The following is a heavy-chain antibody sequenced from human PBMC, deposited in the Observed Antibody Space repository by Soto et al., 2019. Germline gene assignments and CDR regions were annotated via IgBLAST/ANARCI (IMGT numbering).Heavy chain of an antibody. CDR3: GRVSAGGEDY. CDR2: INQNGGT. V-gene: IGHV4-34*01. D-gene: IGHD3-10*01. CDR1: GGSLRGNC. Sequence: SETLSLTCAVNGGSLRGNCWNWIRQSPGKGLEWIGEINQNGGTKYNPSLKSRASISVVASTNQFSLNLNSVTAADTAVYYCGRVSAGGEDYWGQGTLVTVSS. J-gene: IGHJ4*02.